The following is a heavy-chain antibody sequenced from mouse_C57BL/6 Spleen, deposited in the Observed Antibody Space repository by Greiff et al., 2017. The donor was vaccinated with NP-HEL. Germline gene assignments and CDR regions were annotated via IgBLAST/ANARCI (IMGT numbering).Heavy chain of an antibody. D-gene: IGHD1-3*01. V-gene: IGHV1-69*01. J-gene: IGHJ2*01. CDR2: IDPSDSYT. CDR1: GYTFTSYW. CDR3: ARGGLIPPFDY. Sequence: QVQLQQPGAELVMPGASVKLSCKASGYTFTSYWMHWVKQRPGQGLEWIGEIDPSDSYTNYNQKFKGKSTLTVDKSSSTAYMQLSSLTSEDSAVYYCARGGLIPPFDYWGQGTTLTVSS.